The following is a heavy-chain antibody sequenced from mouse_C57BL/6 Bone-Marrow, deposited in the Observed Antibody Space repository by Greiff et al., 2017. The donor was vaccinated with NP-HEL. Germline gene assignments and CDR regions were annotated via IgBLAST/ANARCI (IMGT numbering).Heavy chain of an antibody. D-gene: IGHD1-1*01. V-gene: IGHV7-3*01. CDR1: GFTFTDYY. CDR3: ASYSGSSPWFAY. J-gene: IGHJ3*01. Sequence: EVKVVESGGGLVQPGGSLSLSCAASGFTFTDYYMSWVRQPPGKALEWLGIIRNKADGNTTENSSSVKVRFTISIANSKILLYLQMNALRAEASATYDCASYSGSSPWFAYWGQGTLVTVSA. CDR2: IRNKADGNTT.